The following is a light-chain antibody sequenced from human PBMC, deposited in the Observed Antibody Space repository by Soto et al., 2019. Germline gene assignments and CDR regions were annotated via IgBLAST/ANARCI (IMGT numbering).Light chain of an antibody. J-gene: IGLJ7*01. Sequence: NFMLTQPHSVSESPGKTVTISCTGSSGSIAGNYVQWYQQRPGSAPTTVIYEDKKRPSGVPDRFSGSIDSSSNSASLTISGLKTADEADYYCQSYGGNTLPVFVGGTPLTVL. V-gene: IGLV6-57*02. CDR1: SGSIAGNY. CDR2: EDK. CDR3: QSYGGNTLPV.